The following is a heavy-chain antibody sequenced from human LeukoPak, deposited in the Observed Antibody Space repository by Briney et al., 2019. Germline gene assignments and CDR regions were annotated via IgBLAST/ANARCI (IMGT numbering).Heavy chain of an antibody. V-gene: IGHV1-69*04. CDR2: IIPILGIA. D-gene: IGHD2-21*02. CDR3: ARERSVVVTARAPGAFDI. Sequence: ASVKVSCKASGGTFSSYAISWVRQAPGQGLEWMGRIIPILGIANYAQKFQGRVTITADKSTSTAYMELSSLGSEDTAVYYCARERSVVVTARAPGAFDIWGQGTMVTVSS. CDR1: GGTFSSYA. J-gene: IGHJ3*02.